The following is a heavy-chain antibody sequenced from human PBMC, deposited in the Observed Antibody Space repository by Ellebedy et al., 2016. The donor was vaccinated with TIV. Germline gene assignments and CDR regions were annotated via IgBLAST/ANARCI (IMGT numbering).Heavy chain of an antibody. J-gene: IGHJ5*02. CDR3: GGDYGGGWFDP. Sequence: MPGGSLRLSCAASGFTFRDYYMSWIRQPPGKGLEWIGSIYYRGSTYYNPSLKSRVTISVDTSKNQFSLKLSSVTAADTAVYYCGGDYGGGWFDPWGQGTLVTVSS. CDR2: IYYRGST. D-gene: IGHD4-17*01. CDR1: GFTFRDYY. V-gene: IGHV4-59*05.